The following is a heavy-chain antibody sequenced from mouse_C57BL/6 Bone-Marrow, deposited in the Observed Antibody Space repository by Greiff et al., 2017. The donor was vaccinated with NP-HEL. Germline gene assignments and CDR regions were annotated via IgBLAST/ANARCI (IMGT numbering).Heavy chain of an antibody. CDR2: IDPSDSYT. J-gene: IGHJ4*01. V-gene: IGHV1-69*01. D-gene: IGHD3-2*02. Sequence: VQLQQPGAELVMPGASVKLSCKASGYTFTSYWMHWVKQRPGQGLEWIGEIDPSDSYTNYNQKFKGKSTLTVDKSSSTAYMQLSSLTSEDSAVYYCARGRQLRLRPCYYAMDYWGQGTSVTVSS. CDR1: GYTFTSYW. CDR3: ARGRQLRLRPCYYAMDY.